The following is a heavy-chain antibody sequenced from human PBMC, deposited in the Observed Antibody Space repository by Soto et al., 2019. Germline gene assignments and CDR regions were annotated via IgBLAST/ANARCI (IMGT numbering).Heavy chain of an antibody. CDR2: ISYDGRKE. Sequence: PGGSLRLSCAASGFNFSSYAMHWVRQAPGKGLEWVAVISYDGRKEYYADSVRGRFTISRDNSKNTLYLEMNSLSAEDTAVYYCPRAGQPAAGTTPHSWGQGTLVTVSS. J-gene: IGHJ4*02. D-gene: IGHD6-13*01. CDR1: GFNFSSYA. CDR3: PRAGQPAAGTTPHS. V-gene: IGHV3-30*04.